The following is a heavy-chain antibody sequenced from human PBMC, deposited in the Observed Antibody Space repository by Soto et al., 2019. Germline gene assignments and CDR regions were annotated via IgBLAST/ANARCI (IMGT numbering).Heavy chain of an antibody. D-gene: IGHD3-22*01. CDR3: ARDQVYYYDSSGYPPADY. V-gene: IGHV3-11*01. CDR1: GFTFSDYY. CDR2: ISSSGSTI. Sequence: PGGSLRLSCAASGFTFSDYYMSWIRQAPGKGLEWVSYISSSGSTIYYADSVKGRFTISRDNAKNSLYLQMNSLRAEDTAVYYCARDQVYYYDSSGYPPADYWGQGTLVTVSS. J-gene: IGHJ4*02.